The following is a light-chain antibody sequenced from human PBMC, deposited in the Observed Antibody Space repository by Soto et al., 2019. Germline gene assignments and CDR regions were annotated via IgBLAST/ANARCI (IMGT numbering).Light chain of an antibody. Sequence: DIQLTQSPSTLSASVGDRVTITCRASQDITSWLAWYQHKPGKAPKLLIFDGSSLESGVPSKCSGSGSGTKFTPTISRLQPDDLATNYRQQYNGDSRTFGQGTKVEIK. CDR3: QQYNGDSRT. CDR2: DGS. CDR1: QDITSW. V-gene: IGKV1-5*01. J-gene: IGKJ1*01.